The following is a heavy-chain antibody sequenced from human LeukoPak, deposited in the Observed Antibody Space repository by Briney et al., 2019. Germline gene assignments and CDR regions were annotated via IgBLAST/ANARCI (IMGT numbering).Heavy chain of an antibody. CDR2: IYYSGST. CDR1: GGSISSGGYY. V-gene: IGHV4-31*03. CDR3: ARGSSGYYQPRHFDY. D-gene: IGHD3-22*01. J-gene: IGHJ4*02. Sequence: SETLSLTCTVSGGSISSGGYYWSWIRQHPGKGLEWIGYIYYSGSTYYNPSLKSRVTISVDTSENQFSLKLSSVTAADTAVYYCARGSSGYYQPRHFDYWGQGTLVTVSS.